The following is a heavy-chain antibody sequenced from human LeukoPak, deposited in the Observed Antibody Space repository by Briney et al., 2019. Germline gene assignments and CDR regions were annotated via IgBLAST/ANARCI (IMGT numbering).Heavy chain of an antibody. V-gene: IGHV3-48*03. CDR1: GFTFSSYE. CDR3: ARKPNYGDYEVY. CDR2: ISSSGSTI. Sequence: GGSLRLSCAASGFTFSSYEMNWVRQAPGKGLEWVSYISSSGSTIYYADSVKGQFTISRDNAKNSLYLQMNSLRAEDTAVYYCARKPNYGDYEVYWGQGTLVTVSS. J-gene: IGHJ4*02. D-gene: IGHD4-17*01.